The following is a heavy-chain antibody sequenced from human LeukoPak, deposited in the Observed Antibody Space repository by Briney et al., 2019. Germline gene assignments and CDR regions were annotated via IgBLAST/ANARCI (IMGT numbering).Heavy chain of an antibody. CDR3: ASTYYYDSSGFTDAFDI. D-gene: IGHD3-22*01. J-gene: IGHJ3*02. CDR2: ISAYNGNT. CDR1: GYTFTSYG. V-gene: IGHV1-18*01. Sequence: ASVKVSCKASGYTFTSYGISWVRQAPGQGLEWMGWISAYNGNTNYAQKLQGRVTMTTDTSTSTAYTELRSLRSDDTAVYYCASTYYYDSSGFTDAFDIWGQGTMVTVSS.